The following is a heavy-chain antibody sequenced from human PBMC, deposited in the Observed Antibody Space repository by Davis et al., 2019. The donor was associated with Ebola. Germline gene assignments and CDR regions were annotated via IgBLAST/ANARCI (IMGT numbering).Heavy chain of an antibody. Sequence: PGGSLRLSCAASGFTFSSYSMNWVRQAPGKGLEWVSSISTTSSSIYYADSVKGRFTVSRDNAKNSLYLQLNSLRAEDTAVYFCSRGATDFDFWGQGTLVTVSS. CDR1: GFTFSSYS. CDR3: SRGATDFDF. CDR2: ISTTSSSI. V-gene: IGHV3-21*01. D-gene: IGHD1-26*01. J-gene: IGHJ4*02.